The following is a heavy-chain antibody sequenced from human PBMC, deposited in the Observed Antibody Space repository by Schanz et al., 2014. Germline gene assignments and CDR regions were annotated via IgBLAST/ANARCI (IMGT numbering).Heavy chain of an antibody. CDR3: ARGGSGSHYRLDY. V-gene: IGHV3-48*01. D-gene: IGHD1-26*01. J-gene: IGHJ4*02. Sequence: EVQLVQSGGGLVQPGGSLRLSCTASGFTFSSYSMNWVRQAPGKGLEWVSYVSRSTPDIYYADSVKGRFTMSRDNAKNSVFLQMNSLRAEDTGLYFCARGGSGSHYRLDYWGQGTLVTVSS. CDR2: VSRSTPDI. CDR1: GFTFSSYS.